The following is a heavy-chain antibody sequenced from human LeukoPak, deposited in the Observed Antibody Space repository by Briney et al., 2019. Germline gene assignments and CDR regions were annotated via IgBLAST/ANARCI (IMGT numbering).Heavy chain of an antibody. J-gene: IGHJ4*02. CDR3: GKTDIYFNPIDY. CDR2: IHRAGRT. CDR1: GVSISSSEW. D-gene: IGHD3-9*01. V-gene: IGHV4-4*02. Sequence: SETLSLTCAVSGVSISSSEWWIWVRQPPGQGLEWIGEIHRAGRTRYNPSLKSRVTISMDYSKNQFSLKLTSVTAADTAIYYCGKTDIYFNPIDYWGPGSLVTVST.